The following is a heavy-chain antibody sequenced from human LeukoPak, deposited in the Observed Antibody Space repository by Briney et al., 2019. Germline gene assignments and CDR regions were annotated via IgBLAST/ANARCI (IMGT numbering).Heavy chain of an antibody. Sequence: ASVKVSCKASGYTFTDYYMHWVRQAPGQGLEWMGWINPDSGGTNYAQKFQGRVTMTRDTSLSTAYMELSRLTSDDTAVYYCARALSSSSIPWGQGTLVTVSS. J-gene: IGHJ4*02. V-gene: IGHV1-2*02. CDR2: INPDSGGT. CDR3: ARALSSSSIP. CDR1: GYTFTDYY. D-gene: IGHD6-6*01.